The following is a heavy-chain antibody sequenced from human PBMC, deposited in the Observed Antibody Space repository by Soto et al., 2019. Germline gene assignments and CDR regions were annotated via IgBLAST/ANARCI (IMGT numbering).Heavy chain of an antibody. CDR3: AKGRSYYYYYGVDV. CDR2: IIDSGGST. J-gene: IGHJ6*02. CDR1: GFTFSYYA. V-gene: IGHV3-23*01. Sequence: GGSLRLSCAASGFTFSYYAMGWVRQAPGKGLEWVSDIIDSGGSTYYADSVKGRFTISRDNSKSTLYLQMNSLRAEDTALYYCAKGRSYYYYYGVDVWGQGTTVNVSS.